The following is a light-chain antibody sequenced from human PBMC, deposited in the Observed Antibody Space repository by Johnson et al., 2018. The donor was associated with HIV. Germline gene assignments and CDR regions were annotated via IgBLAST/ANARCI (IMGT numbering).Light chain of an antibody. V-gene: IGLV1-51*01. CDR3: ETWDGSLSAGV. Sequence: QSVLTQPPSVSAAPGQKVTISCSGSSSNIGINYVSWFQQLPGTAPKLLIYDNDKRPSGIPDRFSGSKSGTSATLGITGLQSGDEADYYCETWDGSLSAGVFGTGTRISVL. CDR1: SSNIGINY. CDR2: DND. J-gene: IGLJ1*01.